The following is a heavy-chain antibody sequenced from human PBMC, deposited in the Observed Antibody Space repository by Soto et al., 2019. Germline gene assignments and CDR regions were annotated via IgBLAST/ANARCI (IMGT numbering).Heavy chain of an antibody. CDR3: AKERVGASFDY. CDR1: GFTFSNYA. V-gene: IGHV3-23*01. CDR2: ISGSDSNT. J-gene: IGHJ4*02. D-gene: IGHD1-26*01. Sequence: GGSLRLSCAASGFTFSNYALSWFRQAPGKGLEWVSTISGSDSNTYYADSVKGRFTISRDNSKNTLYLQMNSLRAEDTAVYYCAKERVGASFDYWGQGTLVTVSS.